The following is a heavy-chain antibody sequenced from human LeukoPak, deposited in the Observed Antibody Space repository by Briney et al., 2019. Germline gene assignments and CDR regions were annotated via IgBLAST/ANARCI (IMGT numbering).Heavy chain of an antibody. J-gene: IGHJ4*02. CDR1: GGSISSYY. CDR2: IYTSGST. CDR3: ARGRVTIFGVVNYYFDY. V-gene: IGHV4-4*07. D-gene: IGHD3-3*01. Sequence: SETLSLTCTVSGGSISSYYWSWIRQPAGKGLEWIGRIYTSGSTNYNPSLKSRVTISVDTSKNQFSLKLSSVTAADTAVYYCARGRVTIFGVVNYYFDYWGQGTLVTVSS.